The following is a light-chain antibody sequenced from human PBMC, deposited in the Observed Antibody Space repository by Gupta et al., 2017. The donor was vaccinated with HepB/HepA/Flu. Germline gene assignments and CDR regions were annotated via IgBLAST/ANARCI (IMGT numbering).Light chain of an antibody. CDR2: EDN. CDR3: QADDSNSFV. Sequence: FLLTQPHSVSEPPGPTVTISCTRSSGGIASNYVQWYQQRPGSAPTILIYEDNKRPSGVPDRFSGSIDGSSTSATLTISGLKADADYYYYCQADDSNSFVFGGGTKLTVL. CDR1: SGGIASNY. V-gene: IGLV6-57*03. J-gene: IGLJ2*01.